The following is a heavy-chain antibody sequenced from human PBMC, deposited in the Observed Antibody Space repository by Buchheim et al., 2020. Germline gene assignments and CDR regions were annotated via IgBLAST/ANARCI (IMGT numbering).Heavy chain of an antibody. Sequence: QVQLVQSGAEVKKPGASVKVSCKASGYTFTSYYMHWVRQAPGQGLEWMGRMNPSGGSTSYAQKFQGRVTMTRDTSTSTAYMALCSLRSEDTAVYYCADYGPPEGYYDTLDYWGQGTL. J-gene: IGHJ4*02. CDR3: ADYGPPEGYYDTLDY. D-gene: IGHD3-22*01. CDR1: GYTFTSYY. CDR2: MNPSGGST. V-gene: IGHV1-46*01.